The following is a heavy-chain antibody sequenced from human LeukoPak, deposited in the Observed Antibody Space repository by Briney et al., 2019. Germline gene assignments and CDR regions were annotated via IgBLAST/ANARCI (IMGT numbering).Heavy chain of an antibody. CDR1: EYTFLHHD. V-gene: IGHV1-8*01. CDR3: ARINGRGNGWLRPLDY. CDR2: VSPNSGNT. Sequence: ASVKVSCKASEYTFLHHDINWVRQVTGQGLEWMAWVSPNSGNTGYAQKFKGRVTLTIDTSINTAYMELSSLRSEDTGVYYCARINGRGNGWLRPLDYWGQGTLVTVPS. D-gene: IGHD6-19*01. J-gene: IGHJ4*02.